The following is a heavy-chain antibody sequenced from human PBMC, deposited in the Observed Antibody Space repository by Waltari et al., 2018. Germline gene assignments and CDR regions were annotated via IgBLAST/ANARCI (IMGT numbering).Heavy chain of an antibody. CDR2: MNGDGSTI. V-gene: IGHV3-74*01. CDR1: GFTFSSYW. J-gene: IGHJ4*02. Sequence: EVHLEESGGGLVQPGGSLRLSCAASGFTFSSYWMHWVRQAPGKGLVWVERMNGDGSTITYADSVKRRFTISRDNAKNTLYLQLNSLRVEDTAVYYCASAYYDILDWGQGTLVTVSS. D-gene: IGHD3-9*01. CDR3: ASAYYDILD.